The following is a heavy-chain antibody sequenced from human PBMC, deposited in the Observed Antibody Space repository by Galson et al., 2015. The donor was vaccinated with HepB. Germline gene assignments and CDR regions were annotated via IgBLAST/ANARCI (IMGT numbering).Heavy chain of an antibody. J-gene: IGHJ5*02. CDR2: INAGNDNT. V-gene: IGHV1-3*01. Sequence: SVKVSCKASGYTFTSYAMHWVRQAPGQRLEWMGWINAGNDNTKYSQKFQGRVTITRDTSASTAYMELSSLRSEDTAVYYCARTEFQLLSGWFDPWGQGTLVTVSS. D-gene: IGHD2-2*01. CDR3: ARTEFQLLSGWFDP. CDR1: GYTFTSYA.